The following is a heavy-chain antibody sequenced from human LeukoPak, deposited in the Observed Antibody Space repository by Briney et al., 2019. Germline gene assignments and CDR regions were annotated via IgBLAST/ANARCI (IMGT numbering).Heavy chain of an antibody. J-gene: IGHJ4*02. CDR3: AGGAPAFDS. Sequence: SQTLSLTCAISGDSVSSNSVTWHWIRQSPSRGLEWLGRTYYRSKWYNDYAVSLKSRIIINPDTSKNQLSLQLNSVTPEDTAVYYCAGGAPAFDSWGQGTLVTVSS. D-gene: IGHD3-16*01. CDR2: TYYRSKWYN. V-gene: IGHV6-1*01. CDR1: GDSVSSNSVT.